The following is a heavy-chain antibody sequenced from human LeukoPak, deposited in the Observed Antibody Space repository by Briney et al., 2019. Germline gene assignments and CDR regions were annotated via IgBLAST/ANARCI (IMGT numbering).Heavy chain of an antibody. J-gene: IGHJ4*02. CDR2: INPNSGGT. D-gene: IGHD2-15*01. CDR3: ARERDIVVVLTAILGY. Sequence: ASVKVSCKASGYTFTGYYMHWVRQAPGQGLEWMGWINPNSGGTNYAQKFQGRVTMTRDTSISTAYMDLSRLRSDDTAVYYCARERDIVVVLTAILGYWGQGTLVTVFS. CDR1: GYTFTGYY. V-gene: IGHV1-2*02.